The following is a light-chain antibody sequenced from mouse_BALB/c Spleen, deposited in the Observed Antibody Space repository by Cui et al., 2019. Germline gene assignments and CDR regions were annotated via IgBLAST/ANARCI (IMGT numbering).Light chain of an antibody. CDR1: SSVSSSY. V-gene: IGKV4-79*01. Sequence: NVLTQSPVIMSASPGEKVTLTCSASSSVSSSYLYWYQQKPGSSPKLWIYSTSNLASGVPARFSGSGSGTSYSLTISSMEAEDAASYFCHQWSSYPPTFGAGTKLELK. J-gene: IGKJ5*01. CDR2: STS. CDR3: HQWSSYPPT.